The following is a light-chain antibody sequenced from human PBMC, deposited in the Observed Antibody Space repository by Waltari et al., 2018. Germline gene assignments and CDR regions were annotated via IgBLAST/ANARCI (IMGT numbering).Light chain of an antibody. V-gene: IGKV1-17*01. J-gene: IGKJ4*01. CDR3: LQYNSHPLT. CDR1: QGINTY. Sequence: DIQMTQSPSSLSASAGDTVTITCRASQGINTYLNWYQQKAGKAPKRLIYAASTLESGVPPRFSGSGSGTDFTLTISSLQPEDFATYYCLQYNSHPLTFGGGTKVEIK. CDR2: AAS.